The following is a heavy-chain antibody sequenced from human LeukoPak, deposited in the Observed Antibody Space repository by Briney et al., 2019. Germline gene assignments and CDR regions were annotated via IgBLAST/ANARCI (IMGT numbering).Heavy chain of an antibody. J-gene: IGHJ4*02. CDR2: MKQDGSEK. D-gene: IGHD3-3*01. CDR3: ARVGPYYDFWSGYYTRQIFDY. Sequence: GGSLRLSCAASGFTFSSYWMSWVRQAPGKGLEWVANMKQDGSEKYYVDSVKGRFTISRDNAKNSLYLQMNSLRAEDTAVYYCARVGPYYDFWSGYYTRQIFDYWGQGTLVTVSS. CDR1: GFTFSSYW. V-gene: IGHV3-7*01.